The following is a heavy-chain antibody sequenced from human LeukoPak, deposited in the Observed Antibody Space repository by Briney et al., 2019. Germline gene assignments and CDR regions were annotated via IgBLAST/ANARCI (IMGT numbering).Heavy chain of an antibody. CDR2: ISGSGGST. CDR3: AKDWGYCGGDCYPYYFDY. CDR1: GFTFSSYA. V-gene: IGHV3-23*01. Sequence: PGGSLRLSCAASGFTFSSYAMSWVRQAPGKGLEWVSAISGSGGSTYYADSVKGRFTISRGNSKNTLYLQMNSLRAEDTAVYYCAKDWGYCGGDCYPYYFDYWGQGTLVTVSS. J-gene: IGHJ4*02. D-gene: IGHD2-21*02.